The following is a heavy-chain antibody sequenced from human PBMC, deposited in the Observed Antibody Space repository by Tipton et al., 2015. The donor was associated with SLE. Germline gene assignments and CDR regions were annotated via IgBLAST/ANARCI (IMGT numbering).Heavy chain of an antibody. Sequence: LRLSCTVSGGSISSYYWSWIRQPPGKGLEWIGYIYYSGSTNYNPSLKSRVTISVDTSKNQFSLKLSSVTAADTAVYYCARRTGLSSSWTFDYWGQGTLVTVSS. CDR3: ARRTGLSSSWTFDY. J-gene: IGHJ4*02. CDR2: IYYSGST. V-gene: IGHV4-59*08. CDR1: GGSISSYY. D-gene: IGHD6-13*01.